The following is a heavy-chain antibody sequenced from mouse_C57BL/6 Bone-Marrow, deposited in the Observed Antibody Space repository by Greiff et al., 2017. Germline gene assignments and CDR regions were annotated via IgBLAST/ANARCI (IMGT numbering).Heavy chain of an antibody. D-gene: IGHD2-1*01. V-gene: IGHV1-81*01. CDR2: IYPRSGNT. J-gene: IGHJ3*01. Sequence: QVQLKQSGAELARPGASVKLSCKASGYTFTSYGISWVKQRTGQGLEWIGEIYPRSGNTYYNEKFKGKATLTADKSSSTAYMELRSLTSEDSAVYFCARERIYYGNYVWFAYWRQGALVTVSA. CDR1: GYTFTSYG. CDR3: ARERIYYGNYVWFAY.